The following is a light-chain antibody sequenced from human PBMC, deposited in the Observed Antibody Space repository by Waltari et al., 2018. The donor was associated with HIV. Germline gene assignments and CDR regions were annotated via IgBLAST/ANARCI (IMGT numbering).Light chain of an antibody. J-gene: IGLJ3*02. Sequence: QSALTQPASVSGSPGQSITISCTGTPSAFETYNLVSWYQQHPGKAPKLLLYEVMKRPSGVSTRFSGSMSANTASLTISGLQAEDEADYYCCSYVGGDTWVFGGGTKLTVL. V-gene: IGLV2-23*02. CDR1: PSAFETYNL. CDR3: CSYVGGDTWV. CDR2: EVM.